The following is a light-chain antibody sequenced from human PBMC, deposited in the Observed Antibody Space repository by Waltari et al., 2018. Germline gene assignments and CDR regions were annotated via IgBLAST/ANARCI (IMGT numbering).Light chain of an antibody. CDR1: QSIKIW. J-gene: IGKJ1*01. CDR2: KAS. Sequence: GDRVTITCRASQSIKIWLTWYQQKPGKAPNLLIYKASTLQSGVPSRFSGSGSGTEFALTINSLQPDDFATYYCQQYDTYPWTFGQGTKVEIK. V-gene: IGKV1-5*03. CDR3: QQYDTYPWT.